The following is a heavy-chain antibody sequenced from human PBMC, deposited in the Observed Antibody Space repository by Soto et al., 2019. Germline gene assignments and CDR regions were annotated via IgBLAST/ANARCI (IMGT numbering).Heavy chain of an antibody. D-gene: IGHD6-13*01. CDR3: ARNFDIAATGTAFDS. CDR1: GGSISGHY. CDR2: IYSSGTT. Sequence: QMQLQESGPSLVRPSETLSLTCSVSGGSISGHYWSWIRLPAGRRLQWVGRIYSSGTTNYNPSLKSRVRMSVDTDRNSFSLRLDSVTAADTAVYYCARNFDIAATGTAFDSWGRGVLVTVSS. J-gene: IGHJ4*02. V-gene: IGHV4-4*07.